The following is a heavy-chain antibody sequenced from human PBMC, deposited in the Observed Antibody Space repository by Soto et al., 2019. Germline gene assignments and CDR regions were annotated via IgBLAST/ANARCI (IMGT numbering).Heavy chain of an antibody. D-gene: IGHD3-22*01. J-gene: IGHJ5*02. CDR1: GFSFSSYA. CDR3: AKDLHDSSGYYQPRFDP. Sequence: QHAGSLRLSSSASGFSFSSYAMSWVRQAPGKGLEWVSAISGSGGSTYYADPVKGRFTISRDNSKNTLYLQMNSLRAEDTAVYYCAKDLHDSSGYYQPRFDPWGQGTLVTVSS. CDR2: ISGSGGST. V-gene: IGHV3-23*01.